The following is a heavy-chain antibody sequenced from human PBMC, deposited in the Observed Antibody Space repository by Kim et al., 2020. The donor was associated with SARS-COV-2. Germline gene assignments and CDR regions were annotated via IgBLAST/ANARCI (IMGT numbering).Heavy chain of an antibody. CDR3: AKAAGTTQVDPKRKGGFDY. V-gene: IGHV3-9*01. J-gene: IGHJ4*02. D-gene: IGHD1-7*01. CDR1: GFTFDDYA. Sequence: GGSLRLSCAASGFTFDDYAMHWVRQAPGKGLEWVSGISWNSGSIGYADSVTGRFTISRDNAKDSLYLQMNSLRAEDTALYYCAKAAGTTQVDPKRKGGFDYWGQGTLVTVSS. CDR2: ISWNSGSI.